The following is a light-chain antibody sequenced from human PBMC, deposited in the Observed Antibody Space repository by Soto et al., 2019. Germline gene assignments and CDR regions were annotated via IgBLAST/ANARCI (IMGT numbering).Light chain of an antibody. Sequence: DIQMTQSPSSLSASVGDRVTITCRASQGISNYLAWYQQKPGKVPKLLIYAASTLQSGVPPRFSGSGSGTDLTLTISSLQPEDGATYYCQKYNSAPRTFGQGTKVDIK. CDR1: QGISNY. J-gene: IGKJ1*01. V-gene: IGKV1-27*01. CDR3: QKYNSAPRT. CDR2: AAS.